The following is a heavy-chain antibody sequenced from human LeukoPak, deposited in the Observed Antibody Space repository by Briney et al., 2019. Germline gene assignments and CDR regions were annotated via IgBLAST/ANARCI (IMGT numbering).Heavy chain of an antibody. CDR1: GFTFSSYA. CDR2: NSGSGGST. J-gene: IGHJ4*02. V-gene: IGHV3-23*01. CDR3: AAVYCTNGVCPMGAFGY. D-gene: IGHD2-8*01. Sequence: GGSLRLSCAASGFTFSSYAMSWVRQAPGKGLEWVSANSGSGGSTYYADSVKGRFTISRDNSKNTLYLQMNSLRAEDTAVYYCAAVYCTNGVCPMGAFGYWGQGTLVTVSS.